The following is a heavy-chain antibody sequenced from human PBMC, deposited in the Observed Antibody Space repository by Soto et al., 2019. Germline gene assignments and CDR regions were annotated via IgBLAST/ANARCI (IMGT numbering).Heavy chain of an antibody. CDR1: GSTISSSSNY. J-gene: IGHJ6*02. D-gene: IGHD3-16*01. V-gene: IGHV4-31*03. CDR2: IYYSGST. CDR3: ARDWGSGGDV. Sequence: SETLSLTCTVSGSTISSSSNYWPWIRQPPGKGLEWIGYIYYSGSTYYNPSLKSRVTISVATPKNQFSLKLSSVTAAAIVVYYCARDWGSGGDVWGQGTTVTVSS.